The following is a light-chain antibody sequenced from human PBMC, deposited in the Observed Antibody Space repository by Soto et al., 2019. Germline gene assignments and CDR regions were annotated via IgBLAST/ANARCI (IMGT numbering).Light chain of an antibody. CDR3: SSYAGGNVVV. CDR1: SSDVGGYNY. V-gene: IGLV2-8*01. CDR2: DVS. J-gene: IGLJ2*01. Sequence: QSALTQPPSASGSPGQSVTISCTGTSSDVGGYNYVCWYQQYPGKAPKLMIYDVSKRPSGVADRFSGSKLGNTDSLTVSGLQADDEADYYCSSYAGGNVVVFGGGTQLTVL.